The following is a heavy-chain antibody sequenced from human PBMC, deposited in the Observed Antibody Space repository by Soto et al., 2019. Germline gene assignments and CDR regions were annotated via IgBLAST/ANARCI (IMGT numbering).Heavy chain of an antibody. CDR1: GFTFSSYG. D-gene: IGHD3-3*01. J-gene: IGHJ6*02. V-gene: IGHV3-33*01. Sequence: GGSLRLSCAASGFTFSSYGMHWVRQAPGKGLEWVAVIWYDGSNKYYADSVKGRFTISRDNSKNTLYLQMNSLRAEDTAVYYCARDEGGRFLEWLLPRVYYYGMDVWGQGTTVTVSS. CDR2: IWYDGSNK. CDR3: ARDEGGRFLEWLLPRVYYYGMDV.